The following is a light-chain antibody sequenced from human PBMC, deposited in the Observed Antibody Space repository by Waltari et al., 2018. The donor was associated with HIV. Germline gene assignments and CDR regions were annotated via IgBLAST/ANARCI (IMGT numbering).Light chain of an antibody. CDR3: QKYNNWHRT. CDR2: GAS. Sequence: IVMTQSPATLSVSPGGRATLPCRASQSVSSNVAWYHQKPGQAPRLLIYGASTRATGIPARFSGSGSGTEFTLTISSLQSEDFAVYYCQKYNNWHRTFGQGTKVEIK. V-gene: IGKV3-15*01. J-gene: IGKJ1*01. CDR1: QSVSSN.